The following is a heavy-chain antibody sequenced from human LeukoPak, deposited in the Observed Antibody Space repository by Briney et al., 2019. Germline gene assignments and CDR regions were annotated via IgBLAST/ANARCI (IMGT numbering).Heavy chain of an antibody. J-gene: IGHJ3*02. CDR1: GGTFSSYA. CDR2: IIPILGIA. D-gene: IGHD3-22*01. Sequence: LVKVSCKASGGTFSSYAISWVRQAPGQGLEWMGRIIPILGIANYAQKFQGRVTITADKSTSTAYMELSSLRSEDTAVYYCARETMIVVVITISAFDIWGQGTMVTVSS. CDR3: ARETMIVVVITISAFDI. V-gene: IGHV1-69*04.